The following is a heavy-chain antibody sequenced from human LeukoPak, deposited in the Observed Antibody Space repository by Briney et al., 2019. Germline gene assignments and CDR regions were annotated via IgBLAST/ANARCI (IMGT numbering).Heavy chain of an antibody. J-gene: IGHJ4*02. V-gene: IGHV1-46*01. CDR3: ARDQQVGSSWAEFDY. D-gene: IGHD6-13*01. Sequence: ASVKVSCKASGYTFTSYGISWVRQAPGQGLEWMGIINPSGGSTSYAQKFQGRVTMTRDMSTSTVYMELSSLRSEDTAVYYCARDQQVGSSWAEFDYWGQGTLVTVSS. CDR2: INPSGGST. CDR1: GYTFTSYG.